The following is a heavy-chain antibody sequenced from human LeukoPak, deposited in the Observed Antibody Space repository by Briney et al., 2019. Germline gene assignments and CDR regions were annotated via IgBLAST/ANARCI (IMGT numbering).Heavy chain of an antibody. CDR1: GGSISSSSYY. CDR2: IYYSGST. CDR3: ARQTNDLWSGYYYDY. Sequence: PSETLSLTCTVSGGSISSSSYYWGWIRQPPGKGLEWIGSIYYSGSTYYNPSLKSRVTISVDTSKNQFSLKLSSVTAADTAVYYCARQTNDLWSGYYYDYWGQGTLVTVSS. J-gene: IGHJ4*02. V-gene: IGHV4-39*01. D-gene: IGHD3-3*01.